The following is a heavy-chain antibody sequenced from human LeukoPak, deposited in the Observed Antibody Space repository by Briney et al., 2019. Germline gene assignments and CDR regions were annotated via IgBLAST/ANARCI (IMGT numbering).Heavy chain of an antibody. CDR3: AKNKGIVGATTPDY. Sequence: GSLRLSCAASGFTFSSYAMSWVRQAPGKGLEWVSAISGSGGSTYYADSVKGRFTISRDNSKNTLYLQMNSLRAEDTAVYYCAKNKGIVGATTPDYWGQGTLVTVSS. J-gene: IGHJ4*02. V-gene: IGHV3-23*01. CDR1: GFTFSSYA. CDR2: ISGSGGST. D-gene: IGHD1-26*01.